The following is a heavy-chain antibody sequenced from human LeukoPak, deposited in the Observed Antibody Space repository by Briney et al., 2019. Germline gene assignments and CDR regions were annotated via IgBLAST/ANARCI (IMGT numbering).Heavy chain of an antibody. CDR3: ARDGYSYGYGDY. Sequence: PGGSLRLSCVASGFPFSSYWMTWVRQAPGKGLEWVANIKQDGSKKSYVDSVKGRFTISRDNAKNSLYLQMNSLRAEDTAVYYCARDGYSYGYGDYWGQGTLVTVSS. CDR1: GFPFSSYW. J-gene: IGHJ4*02. V-gene: IGHV3-7*03. D-gene: IGHD5-18*01. CDR2: IKQDGSKK.